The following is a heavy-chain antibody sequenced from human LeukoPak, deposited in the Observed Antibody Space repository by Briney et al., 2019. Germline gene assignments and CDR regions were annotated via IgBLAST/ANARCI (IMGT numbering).Heavy chain of an antibody. V-gene: IGHV1-2*02. CDR1: GHTFSGYR. J-gene: IGHJ4*02. CDR2: VNPNSGDT. CDR3: ARENWYSDY. Sequence: ASVKVSCKASGHTFSGYRLHWVRQAHGQGLEWMGWVNPNSGDTNYHQNFQGRVTMTRDTSISTVYMELNRLTSDDTAVYYCARENWYSDYWGQGTLVTVSS. D-gene: IGHD1-1*01.